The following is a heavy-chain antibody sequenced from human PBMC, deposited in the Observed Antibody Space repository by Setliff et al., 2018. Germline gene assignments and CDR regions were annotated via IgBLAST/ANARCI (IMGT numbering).Heavy chain of an antibody. V-gene: IGHV4-59*08. D-gene: IGHD2-21*02. CDR3: ARHNLHGTATTFAFDI. Sequence: SETLSLTCTVSGGSINSYYWSWIRQPPGKGLEWIAYISDSGSTNYNPSLKSRVAISLDTSKNQFSLKLSSVTAADTAVYYCARHNLHGTATTFAFDIWGQGTMVTVSS. J-gene: IGHJ3*02. CDR1: GGSINSYY. CDR2: ISDSGST.